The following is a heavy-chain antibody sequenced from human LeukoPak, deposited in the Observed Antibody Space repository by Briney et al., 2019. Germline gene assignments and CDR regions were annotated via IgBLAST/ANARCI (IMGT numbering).Heavy chain of an antibody. Sequence: PGGSLRLSCVASGFTFSSYWMHWVRRAPGKGLVWVSRINNDGSRKNYADSVKGRFTISRDNARNTVYLQMNSLRAEDTAVYFCAREEDGGPNVDHWGQGTLVTVSS. J-gene: IGHJ4*02. CDR2: INNDGSRK. CDR3: AREEDGGPNVDH. D-gene: IGHD2-15*01. V-gene: IGHV3-74*01. CDR1: GFTFSSYW.